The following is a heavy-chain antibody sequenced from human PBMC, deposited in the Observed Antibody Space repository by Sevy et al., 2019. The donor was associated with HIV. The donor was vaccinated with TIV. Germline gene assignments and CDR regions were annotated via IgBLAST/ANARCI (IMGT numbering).Heavy chain of an antibody. Sequence: GGSLRLSCVASGFTLSSYGMHWVRQAPGKGLEWVALIWYDGSNKYYADSVKGRFTISRDSFKNTLYLQMNSLRVDDTAVYYCARGLSSGWSWDAFDIWGRGTMVTVSS. CDR3: ARGLSSGWSWDAFDI. D-gene: IGHD6-19*01. V-gene: IGHV3-33*01. CDR1: GFTLSSYG. CDR2: IWYDGSNK. J-gene: IGHJ3*02.